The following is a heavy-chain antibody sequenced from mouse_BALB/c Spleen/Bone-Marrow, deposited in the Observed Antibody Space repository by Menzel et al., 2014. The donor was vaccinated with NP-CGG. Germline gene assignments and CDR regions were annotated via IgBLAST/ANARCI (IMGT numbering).Heavy chain of an antibody. V-gene: IGHV1-18*01. CDR3: ARGITTVVPYAMDY. Sequence: VQLQQSGPERVKPGASMKISCKASGYSFXGYTMNWVKQSHGKNLEWIGLINPYNGGTSYNQKFKGKATLTVDKSSSTAYMELLGLTSEDSAVYYCARGITTVVPYAMDYWGQGTSVTVSS. CDR1: GYSFXGYT. CDR2: INPYNGGT. D-gene: IGHD1-1*01. J-gene: IGHJ4*01.